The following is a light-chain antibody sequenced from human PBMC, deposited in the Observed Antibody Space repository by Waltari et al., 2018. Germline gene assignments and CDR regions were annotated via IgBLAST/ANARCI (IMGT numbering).Light chain of an antibody. CDR3: AAWDDSLSGVV. CDR2: RNN. CDR1: SSHIGSTY. V-gene: IGLV1-47*01. Sequence: QSVLTQPPSASGTPGQRVTISCSGSSSHIGSTYVYWYQPLPGTAPKLLIYRNNQRPSGVPDRFSGSKSGTSASLAISGLRSEDEADYYCAAWDDSLSGVVFGGGTKLTVL. J-gene: IGLJ2*01.